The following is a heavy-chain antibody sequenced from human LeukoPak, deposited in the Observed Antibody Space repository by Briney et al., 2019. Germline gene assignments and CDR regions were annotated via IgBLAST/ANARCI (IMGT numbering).Heavy chain of an antibody. CDR2: IYYSGST. V-gene: IGHV4-39*02. J-gene: IGHJ3*02. Sequence: SETLSLTCTVSGGSISSSSYYWGWIRQPPGKGLEWIGSIYYSGSTYYNPSLKSRVTISVDTSKNQFSLKLSSVTAADTAVYYCAREPYAFDIWGQGTMVTVSS. CDR3: AREPYAFDI. CDR1: GGSISSSSYY.